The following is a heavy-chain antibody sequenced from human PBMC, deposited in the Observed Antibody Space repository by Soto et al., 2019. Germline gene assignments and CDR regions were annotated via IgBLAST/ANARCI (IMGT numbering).Heavy chain of an antibody. D-gene: IGHD3-16*01. V-gene: IGHV1-69*06. CDR2: ISPNFGTA. J-gene: IGHJ5*02. CDR1: GYSFTNYG. CDR3: ARDLGRWFDP. Sequence: GASVKVSCKASGYSFTNYGISWVRQAPGQGLEWMGWISPNFGTANYAQKFQGRVTITADKSTSTAYMELSSLRSEDTAVYYCARDLGRWFDPWGQGTLVTVSS.